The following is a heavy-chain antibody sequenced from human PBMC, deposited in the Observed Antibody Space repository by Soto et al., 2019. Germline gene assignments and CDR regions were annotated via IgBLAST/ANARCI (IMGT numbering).Heavy chain of an antibody. V-gene: IGHV3-23*01. D-gene: IGHD1-1*01. CDR1: GFTFSSYA. Sequence: GGSLRLSCAASGFTFSSYAMSWVRQAPGKGLEWVSAISGSGGSTYYADSVKGRFTISRENSKNTLYLQMNSLRAEDTAVYYCAKDQEPSPEYYYYYYMDVWGKGTTVTVSS. CDR3: AKDQEPSPEYYYYYYMDV. CDR2: ISGSGGST. J-gene: IGHJ6*03.